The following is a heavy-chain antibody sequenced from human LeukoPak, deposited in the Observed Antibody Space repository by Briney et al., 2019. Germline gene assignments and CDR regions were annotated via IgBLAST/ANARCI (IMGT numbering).Heavy chain of an antibody. CDR3: AKVLAYCGGDCYSDDAFDI. Sequence: GGSLRLSCAASGFTFSSYAMSWVRQAPGKGLEWVSAISGSGGSTYYADSVKGRFTISRDNSKNTLYLQMNSLRAEDTAVYYCAKVLAYCGGDCYSDDAFDIWGQGTMVTVSS. V-gene: IGHV3-23*01. D-gene: IGHD2-21*02. CDR2: ISGSGGST. J-gene: IGHJ3*02. CDR1: GFTFSSYA.